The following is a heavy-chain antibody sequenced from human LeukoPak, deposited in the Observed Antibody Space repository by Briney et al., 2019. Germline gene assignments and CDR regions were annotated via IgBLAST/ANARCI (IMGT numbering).Heavy chain of an antibody. CDR1: RFTFSSYG. Sequence: PGGSLRLSCAASRFTFSSYGMHWVRQAPGKGLEWVAVISYDGSNKYYADSVKGRFTISRDNSKNTLYLQMNSLRAEDTAVYYCVRGYGAGSYYPDYWGQGTLVTVSS. CDR3: VRGYGAGSYYPDY. CDR2: ISYDGSNK. D-gene: IGHD3-10*01. V-gene: IGHV3-30*03. J-gene: IGHJ4*02.